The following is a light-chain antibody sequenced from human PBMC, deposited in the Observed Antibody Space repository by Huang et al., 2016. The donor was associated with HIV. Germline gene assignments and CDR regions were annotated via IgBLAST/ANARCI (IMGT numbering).Light chain of an antibody. CDR1: QSIATN. V-gene: IGKV3-15*01. J-gene: IGKJ2*03. CDR2: DAS. CDR3: QQYHNWPYS. Sequence: EIVMTQSPATLSVSPGEGATLSCRANQSIATNLAWYHQRPGQAPRILSYDASTRASGLPSRFSGSGSGTEFTLTVSGLQSEDFAVYYCQQYHNWPYSFGQGTKLEIK.